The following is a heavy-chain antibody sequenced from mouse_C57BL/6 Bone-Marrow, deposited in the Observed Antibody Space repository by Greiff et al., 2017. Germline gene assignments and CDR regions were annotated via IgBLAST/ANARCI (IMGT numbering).Heavy chain of an antibody. D-gene: IGHD2-10*01. CDR2: IYPGSGST. Sequence: QVQLQQPGAELVKPGASVKMSCKASGYTFTSYWIPWVKQRPGQGLEWIGDIYPGSGSTNYNEKFKSKATLTVDTSSSTAYMQLSSLTSEDSAVYYCARPYYGNDWYFDVWGTGTTVTVSS. V-gene: IGHV1-55*01. J-gene: IGHJ1*03. CDR3: ARPYYGNDWYFDV. CDR1: GYTFTSYW.